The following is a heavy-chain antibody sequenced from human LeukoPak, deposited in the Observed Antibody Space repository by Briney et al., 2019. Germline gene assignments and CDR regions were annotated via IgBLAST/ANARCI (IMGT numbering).Heavy chain of an antibody. J-gene: IGHJ4*02. CDR3: ARVKDDYFWGSYSY. V-gene: IGHV1-2*06. Sequence: VKVSCKASAYTFTGYYMHWVRQAPGQGLEWKGRINPNSGGTNYAQKFQGRVTMTRYTSISTAYMELSRLRSDDTAVYYCARVKDDYFWGSYSYWGQGTLVTVSS. D-gene: IGHD3-16*01. CDR2: INPNSGGT. CDR1: AYTFTGYY.